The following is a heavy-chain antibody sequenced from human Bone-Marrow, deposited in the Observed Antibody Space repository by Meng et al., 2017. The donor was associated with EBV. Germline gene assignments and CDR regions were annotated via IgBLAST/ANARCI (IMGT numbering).Heavy chain of an antibody. D-gene: IGHD1-26*01. J-gene: IGHJ4*02. CDR3: ARAYFPSGSYRGYYFDY. Sequence: HLHTSVPGLRKPPHTLSLPCAISGDSVSSNSAAWNWIRQSPSRGLEWLGRTYYRSKWYNDYAVSVKSRITINPDTSKNQFSLQLNSVTPEDTAVYYCARAYFPSGSYRGYYFDYWGQGTLVTVSS. CDR2: TYYRSKWYN. CDR1: GDSVSSNSAA. V-gene: IGHV6-1*02.